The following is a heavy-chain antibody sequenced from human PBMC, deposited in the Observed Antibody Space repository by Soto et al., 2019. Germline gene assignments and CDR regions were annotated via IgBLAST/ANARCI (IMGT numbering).Heavy chain of an antibody. Sequence: ASVKVSCKTSGYTFNTYGINWVRPAPGQGLELMGWISAYDGKTTYAEKFQGRVTLTTDTSTSTAYMELRSLRSDDTAIYYCARDPHEFWTSYWFDPWGQGTQVTVSS. CDR3: ARDPHEFWTSYWFDP. J-gene: IGHJ5*02. V-gene: IGHV1-18*01. D-gene: IGHD3-3*01. CDR2: ISAYDGKT. CDR1: GYTFNTYG.